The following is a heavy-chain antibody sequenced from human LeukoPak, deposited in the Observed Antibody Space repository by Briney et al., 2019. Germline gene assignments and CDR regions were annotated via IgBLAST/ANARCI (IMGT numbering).Heavy chain of an antibody. CDR1: GGSISSGDYY. CDR3: ARPYYYDSRIDP. CDR2: MYYSGST. D-gene: IGHD3-22*01. J-gene: IGHJ5*02. V-gene: IGHV4-30-4*01. Sequence: SETLSLTCTVSGGSISSGDYYWSWIRQPPGKGLEWIAYMYYSGSTYHDPSLKSRVTMSADTSKNQLSLKLSSVTAADTAVYYCARPYYYDSRIDPWGQGILVTVSS.